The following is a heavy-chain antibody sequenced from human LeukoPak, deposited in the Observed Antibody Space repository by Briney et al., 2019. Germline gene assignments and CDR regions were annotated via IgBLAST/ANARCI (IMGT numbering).Heavy chain of an antibody. Sequence: SVKVSCKASGYTFTSYAMNWVRQAPGQGLEWMGWINTNTGNPTYAQGFTGRFVFSLDTSVSTAYLQISSLKAEDTAVYYCARDYRSLAAAGSHFDFWGQGTLVTVSS. CDR1: GYTFTSYA. CDR2: INTNTGNP. CDR3: ARDYRSLAAAGSHFDF. J-gene: IGHJ4*02. V-gene: IGHV7-4-1*02. D-gene: IGHD6-13*01.